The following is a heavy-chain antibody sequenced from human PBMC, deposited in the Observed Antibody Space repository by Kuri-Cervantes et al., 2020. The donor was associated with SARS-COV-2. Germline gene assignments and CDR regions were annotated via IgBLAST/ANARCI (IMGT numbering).Heavy chain of an antibody. CDR2: IYTSGST. V-gene: IGHV4-4*07. J-gene: IGHJ4*02. CDR1: GGSISSYY. D-gene: IGHD6-19*01. CDR3: ARDPRLADYFDY. Sequence: SETLSLTCTVSGGSISSYYWSWIRQPAGKGLEWIGRIYTSGSTNYNPSLKSRVTISVDTSKNQFSLKLSSVTAADTAVYYCARDPRLADYFDYWGQGTLVTVSS.